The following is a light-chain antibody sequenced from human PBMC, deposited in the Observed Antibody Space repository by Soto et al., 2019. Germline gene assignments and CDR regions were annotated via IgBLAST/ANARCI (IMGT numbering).Light chain of an antibody. CDR3: ETWDSNTVV. V-gene: IGLV4-60*02. J-gene: IGLJ2*01. Sequence: QPVLTQSSSASASLGSSVKLTCTLSSGHSSYIIAWHQQQPGKAPRYLMKLEGSGSYNKGSGVPDRFSGSSSGADRYLTISNLQFEDEADYYCETWDSNTVVFGGGTKHTVL. CDR1: SGHSSYI. CDR2: LEGSGSY.